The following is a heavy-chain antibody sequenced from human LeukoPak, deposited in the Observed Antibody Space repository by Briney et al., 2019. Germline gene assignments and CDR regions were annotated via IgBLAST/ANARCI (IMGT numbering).Heavy chain of an antibody. CDR1: GDRVSSNSAA. D-gene: IGHD6-13*01. CDR2: TYYRSKWYN. V-gene: IGHV6-1*01. J-gene: IGHJ4*02. Sequence: SQTLSLTCAISGDRVSSNSAAWSWIRQSPSRGLEWLGRTYYRSKWYNDYAVSVKSRITINPDTSKNQFSLQLNSATTEDTAVYYCARVIAAAGTDYFDYWGQGTLVTVSS. CDR3: ARVIAAAGTDYFDY.